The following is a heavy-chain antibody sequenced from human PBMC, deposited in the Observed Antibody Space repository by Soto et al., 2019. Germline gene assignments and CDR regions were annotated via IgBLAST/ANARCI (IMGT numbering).Heavy chain of an antibody. J-gene: IGHJ3*02. D-gene: IGHD1-26*01. V-gene: IGHV4-31*03. CDR3: ARHGINGSYYDAFDI. Sequence: PSETLSLTCTVSGDSISRGAYYWTWIRQHPVKSLEWIGYISNSGRTYYNPSLKSRLTISLDTSEILFSLKLSSVTAAETAVYDCARHGINGSYYDAFDIWGERTRVS. CDR1: GDSISRGAYY. CDR2: ISNSGRT.